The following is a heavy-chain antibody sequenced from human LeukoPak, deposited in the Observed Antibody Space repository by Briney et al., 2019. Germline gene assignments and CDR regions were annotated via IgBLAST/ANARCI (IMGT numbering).Heavy chain of an antibody. CDR1: GGSFSGYY. CDR3: ARGQNGSGSYFKNWFDP. Sequence: SETLSLTCAVYGGSFSGYYWSWIRQPPGKGLEWIGEINHSGSTNYNPSLKSRVTISVDTSKNQFSLKLSSVTAADTAVYYCARGQNGSGSYFKNWFDPWGQGTLVTVSS. CDR2: INHSGST. D-gene: IGHD3-10*01. J-gene: IGHJ5*02. V-gene: IGHV4-34*01.